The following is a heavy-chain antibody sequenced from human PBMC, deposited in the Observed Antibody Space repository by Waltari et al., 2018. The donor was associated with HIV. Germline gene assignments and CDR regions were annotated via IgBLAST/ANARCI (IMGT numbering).Heavy chain of an antibody. D-gene: IGHD3-10*02. J-gene: IGHJ4*02. Sequence: EVQLVESGGGLVQPGGSLRLSCAASGFTFSSSWMHWVRQGPGKGLVWVSRINGDGSSTDYADSVKGRFTIARDNAKNTLYLQVNTLRAEDTAVYFCARDAALFDWGQGTLVTVSS. CDR2: INGDGSST. V-gene: IGHV3-74*01. CDR1: GFTFSSSW. CDR3: ARDAALFD.